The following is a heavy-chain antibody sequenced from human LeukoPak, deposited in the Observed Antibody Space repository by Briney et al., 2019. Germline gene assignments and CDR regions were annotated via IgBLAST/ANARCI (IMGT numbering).Heavy chain of an antibody. CDR1: GYTFTTYD. D-gene: IGHD3-10*01. J-gene: IGHJ4*02. V-gene: IGHV1-8*01. CDR2: MNPNSGNT. CDR3: ARGRGALFDD. Sequence: ASVKVSCKASGYTFTTYDINWVRQATGQGLEWMGWMNPNSGNTGYAQKFQGRVTMTRNTSISTAYMELRSLRSDDTAVYYCARGRGALFDDWGPGTLVTVSS.